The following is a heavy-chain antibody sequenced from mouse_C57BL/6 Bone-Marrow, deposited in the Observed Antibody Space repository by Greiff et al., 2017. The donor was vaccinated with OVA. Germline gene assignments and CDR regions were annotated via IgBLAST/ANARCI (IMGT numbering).Heavy chain of an antibody. V-gene: IGHV1-5*01. CDR1: GYTFTSYW. J-gene: IGHJ4*01. D-gene: IGHD2-2*01. Sequence: VQLQQSGTVLARPGASVKMSCKTSGYTFTSYWMHWVKQRPGQGLEWIGAIYPGNSDTSYNQKFKGKAKLTAVTSASTAYMELSSLTNEDSAVYYCYLLWLRRGGHYAMDYWGQGTSVTVSS. CDR3: YLLWLRRGGHYAMDY. CDR2: IYPGNSDT.